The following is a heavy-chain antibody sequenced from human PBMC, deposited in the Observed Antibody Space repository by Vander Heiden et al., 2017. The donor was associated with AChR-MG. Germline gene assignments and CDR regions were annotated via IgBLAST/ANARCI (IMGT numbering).Heavy chain of an antibody. CDR3: AKGGNTGAFEF. CDR1: GSTFSNYA. CDR2: IRGSSGNT. D-gene: IGHD1-1*01. J-gene: IGHJ4*02. V-gene: IGHV3-23*01. Sequence: EVQLLESGGGLVQPGGSLRLSCAASGSTFSNYAMSWVRQAPGKGLEWVSSIRGSSGNTFYADSVKGRFTISRDNFKNTLFLQMNSLRAEDTALYYCAKGGNTGAFEFWGQGTQVTVPS.